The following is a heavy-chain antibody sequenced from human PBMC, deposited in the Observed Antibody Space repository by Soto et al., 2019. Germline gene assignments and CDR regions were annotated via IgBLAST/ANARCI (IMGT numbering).Heavy chain of an antibody. CDR3: ARMNFDILTGYYMFGY. J-gene: IGHJ4*02. Sequence: SETLSLTCTVSGGSISSYYWSWIRQPPGKGLEWIGYIYYSGSTNYNPSLKSRVTISVDTSKNQFSLKLSSVTAADTAVYYCARMNFDILTGYYMFGYWGQGTLVTVSS. CDR2: IYYSGST. D-gene: IGHD3-9*01. CDR1: GGSISSYY. V-gene: IGHV4-59*01.